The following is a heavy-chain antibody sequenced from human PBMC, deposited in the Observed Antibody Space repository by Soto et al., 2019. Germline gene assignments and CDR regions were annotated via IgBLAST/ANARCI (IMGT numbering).Heavy chain of an antibody. Sequence: EVQLLESGGGLVQPGGSLRLSCAASGFTFSTYAMNWVRQAPGKGLEWVSAISGSGRTTYYADSVKGRFTISRDNSKNTVFLQVNSLRAEDTAIYYCAKDTRDLPPAGLWDWGQGSLVTVSS. V-gene: IGHV3-23*01. CDR2: ISGSGRTT. CDR1: GFTFSTYA. D-gene: IGHD3-16*01. CDR3: AKDTRDLPPAGLWD. J-gene: IGHJ4*02.